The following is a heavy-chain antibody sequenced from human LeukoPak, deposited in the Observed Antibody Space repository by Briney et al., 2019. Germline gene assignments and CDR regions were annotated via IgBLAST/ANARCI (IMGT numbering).Heavy chain of an antibody. Sequence: GGSLRLSCAASGFTFSGSAMHWVRQAPGKGLEWVGRIRSKANSYATAYAASVKGRFTISRDDSKNTAYLQMNSLKTEDTAVYYCLSRRDQSSGYYDLGPYWGQGTLVTVSS. CDR2: IRSKANSYAT. CDR3: LSRRDQSSGYYDLGPY. D-gene: IGHD3-22*01. J-gene: IGHJ4*02. CDR1: GFTFSGSA. V-gene: IGHV3-73*01.